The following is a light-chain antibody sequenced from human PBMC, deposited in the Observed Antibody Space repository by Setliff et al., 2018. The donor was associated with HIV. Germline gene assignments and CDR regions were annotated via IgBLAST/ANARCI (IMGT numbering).Light chain of an antibody. CDR1: GSDVGSYNL. Sequence: QSALTQPASVSGSLGQSITISCTGTGSDVGSYNLVSWYQQHPDKAPKVIIYATTKRPTGISDRFSASKSGNTASLTISGLQADDEADYYCSSFTSSNTLVFGGGTKVTVL. CDR3: SSFTSSNTLV. V-gene: IGLV2-14*02. J-gene: IGLJ3*02. CDR2: ATT.